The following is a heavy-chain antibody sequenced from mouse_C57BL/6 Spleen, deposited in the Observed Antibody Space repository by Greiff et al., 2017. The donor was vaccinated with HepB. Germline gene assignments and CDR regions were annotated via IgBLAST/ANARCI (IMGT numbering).Heavy chain of an antibody. Sequence: QVHVKQPGAELVMPGASVKLSCKASGYTFTSYWMHWVKQRPGQGLEWIGEIDPSDSYTNYNQKFKGKSTLTVDKSSSTAYMQLSSLTSEDSAVYYCARSRQLKGYYFDYWGQGTTLTVSS. J-gene: IGHJ2*01. CDR2: IDPSDSYT. CDR1: GYTFTSYW. D-gene: IGHD3-2*02. CDR3: ARSRQLKGYYFDY. V-gene: IGHV1-69*01.